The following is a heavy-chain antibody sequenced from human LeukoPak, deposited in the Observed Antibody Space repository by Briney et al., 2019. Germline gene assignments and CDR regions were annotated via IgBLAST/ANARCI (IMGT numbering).Heavy chain of an antibody. CDR2: IIPILGIA. J-gene: IGHJ4*02. CDR3: ARSSRYDIWTGYPY. D-gene: IGHD3-9*01. V-gene: IGHV1-69*04. CDR1: GGTFSSYA. Sequence: ASVKVSCKSSGGTFSSYAIIWVRQAPGQGLEWMGRIIPILGIANYAQKFQGRVTMTRDTSISTAYMELSRLRSDDTAVYYCARSSRYDIWTGYPYWGQGTLVTVSP.